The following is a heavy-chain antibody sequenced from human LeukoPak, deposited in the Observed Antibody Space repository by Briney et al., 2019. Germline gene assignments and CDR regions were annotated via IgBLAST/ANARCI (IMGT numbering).Heavy chain of an antibody. D-gene: IGHD6-13*01. CDR1: GFTFSSYA. CDR3: ARDLAAPRAY. J-gene: IGHJ4*02. Sequence: QPGGSLRLSCAASGFTFSSYAMHWVRQAPGKGLEWVAVISYDGSNKYYADSVKGRFTISRDNSKNTLYLQMNSLRAEDTAVYYCARDLAAPRAYWGQGTLVTVSS. CDR2: ISYDGSNK. V-gene: IGHV3-30-3*01.